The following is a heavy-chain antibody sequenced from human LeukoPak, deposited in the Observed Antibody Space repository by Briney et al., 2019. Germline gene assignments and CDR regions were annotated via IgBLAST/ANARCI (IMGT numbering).Heavy chain of an antibody. CDR1: GFTFGDYA. V-gene: IGHV3-49*04. CDR2: IRSKAYGGTT. Sequence: GGSLRLSCTASGFTFGDYAMSRVRQAPGKGLEWVGFIRSKAYGGTTEYAASVKGRFTISRDDSKSIAYLQMNSLKTEDTAVYYCTRDKFLGYNWNYQAQGGCDAFDIWGQGTMVTVSS. CDR3: TRDKFLGYNWNYQAQGGCDAFDI. D-gene: IGHD1-7*01. J-gene: IGHJ3*02.